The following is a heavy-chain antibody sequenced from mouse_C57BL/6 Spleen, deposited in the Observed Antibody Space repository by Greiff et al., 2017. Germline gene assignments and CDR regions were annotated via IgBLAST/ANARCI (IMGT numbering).Heavy chain of an antibody. CDR2: ISYSGST. CDR1: GYSITSDY. V-gene: IGHV3-8*01. Sequence: EVKLVESGPGLAKPSQTLSLTCSVTGYSITSDYWNWIRKFPGNKLEYMGYISYSGSTYYNPSLKSRISITRDTSKNQYYLQLNSVTTEDTATYYCARFPIYGSRGGYYFDYWGQGTTLTVSS. CDR3: ARFPIYGSRGGYYFDY. J-gene: IGHJ2*01. D-gene: IGHD1-1*01.